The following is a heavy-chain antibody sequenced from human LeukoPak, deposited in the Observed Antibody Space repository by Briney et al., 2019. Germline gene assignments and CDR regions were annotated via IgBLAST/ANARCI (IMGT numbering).Heavy chain of an antibody. Sequence: GASLRLSCAASGFTFSNQGMSLVRQAPGKGLEWVSSISGSGGSTYYADSVKGRFTISRDNSKNTLYLQMNTLRAEDTAVYYCAPLSIPSGEFDYWGQGTLVTVSS. D-gene: IGHD2-2*01. CDR3: APLSIPSGEFDY. CDR1: GFTFSNQG. V-gene: IGHV3-23*01. CDR2: ISGSGGST. J-gene: IGHJ4*02.